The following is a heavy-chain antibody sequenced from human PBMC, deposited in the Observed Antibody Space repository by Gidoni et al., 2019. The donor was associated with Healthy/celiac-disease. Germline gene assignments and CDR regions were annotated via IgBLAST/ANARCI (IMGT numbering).Heavy chain of an antibody. Sequence: QVQLVESGGGVVQPGRSLRLSCAASGFTFSSYGMQWVRQAPGKGLEWVAVISYDGSNKYYADSVKGRFTISRDNSKNTLYLQMNSLRAEDTAVYYCAKDTPLNYYDSSGYFSHPDYWGQGTLVTVSS. CDR2: ISYDGSNK. CDR1: GFTFSSYG. V-gene: IGHV3-30*18. CDR3: AKDTPLNYYDSSGYFSHPDY. D-gene: IGHD3-22*01. J-gene: IGHJ4*02.